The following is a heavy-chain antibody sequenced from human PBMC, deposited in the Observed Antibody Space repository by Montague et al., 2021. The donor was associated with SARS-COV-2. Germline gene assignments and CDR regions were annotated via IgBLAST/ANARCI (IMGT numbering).Heavy chain of an antibody. D-gene: IGHD3-3*01. CDR1: GGSISSYY. J-gene: IGHJ5*02. CDR3: ARVSRITIFGVVGWFDP. CDR2: IYYSGST. V-gene: IGHV4-59*01. Sequence: SETLSLTYTVSGGSISSYYWSWIRQPPGKGLEWIGYIYYSGSTNYNPSLKSRVTISVDTSKNQFSLKLSSVTAADTAAYYCARVSRITIFGVVGWFDPWGQGTLVTVSS.